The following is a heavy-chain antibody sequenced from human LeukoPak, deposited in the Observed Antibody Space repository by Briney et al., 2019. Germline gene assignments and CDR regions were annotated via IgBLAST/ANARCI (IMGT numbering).Heavy chain of an antibody. J-gene: IGHJ3*02. Sequence: SETLSLTCTVSGGSISSSSYYWGWIRQPPGKGLEWIGSIYYSGSTYYNPSLKSRVTISVDTSKNQFSLKLSSVTAADTAVYYCARDRSSGCSGGSCYLDAFDIWGQGTMDTVSS. D-gene: IGHD2-15*01. V-gene: IGHV4-39*07. CDR2: IYYSGST. CDR1: GGSISSSSYY. CDR3: ARDRSSGCSGGSCYLDAFDI.